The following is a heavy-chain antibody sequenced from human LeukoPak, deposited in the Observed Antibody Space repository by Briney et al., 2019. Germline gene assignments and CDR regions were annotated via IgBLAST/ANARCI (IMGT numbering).Heavy chain of an antibody. Sequence: SETLSLTCSVSGGSISSDYWSWIRQPPGKGLEWIGYMYYTGSTNYNPSFKSRVTISLATSKTQFSLKLSSVTPADTAVYYCARVSVVYGMDVWGQGTTVTVSS. CDR1: GGSISSDY. J-gene: IGHJ6*02. CDR3: ARVSVVYGMDV. V-gene: IGHV4-59*01. CDR2: MYYTGST.